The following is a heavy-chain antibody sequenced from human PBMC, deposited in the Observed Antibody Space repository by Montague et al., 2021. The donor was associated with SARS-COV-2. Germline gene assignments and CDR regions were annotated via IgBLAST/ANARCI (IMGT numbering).Heavy chain of an antibody. Sequence: SETLSLTCTVSGASIRSSDHYWGWIRQPPGKGLEWIGSIYYTGSRYYTPSLTSRLTISVDTSRYQFSLELPSVTAADTAIYYCARSGGFDISGYVGRLRPSYFDSWGQGLLVTVSS. CDR1: GASIRSSDHY. J-gene: IGHJ4*02. V-gene: IGHV4-39*07. CDR2: IYYTGSR. D-gene: IGHD3-22*01. CDR3: ARSGGFDISGYVGRLRPSYFDS.